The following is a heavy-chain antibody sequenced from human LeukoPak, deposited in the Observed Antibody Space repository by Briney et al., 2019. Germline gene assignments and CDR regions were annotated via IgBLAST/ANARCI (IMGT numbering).Heavy chain of an antibody. D-gene: IGHD3-16*02. CDR3: ARSHDHLWGNYPDY. CDR2: IHHDGRI. CDR1: GGSIDSTNW. J-gene: IGHJ4*02. V-gene: IGHV4/OR15-8*01. Sequence: SETLPLTCDVSGGSIDSTNWWNWVRQPPGKGLEWIGEIHHDGRINYNPSLKSRVTLSVDKSKNQFSLRLNSVTAADTAMYYCARSHDHLWGNYPDYWGQGTLVTVSS.